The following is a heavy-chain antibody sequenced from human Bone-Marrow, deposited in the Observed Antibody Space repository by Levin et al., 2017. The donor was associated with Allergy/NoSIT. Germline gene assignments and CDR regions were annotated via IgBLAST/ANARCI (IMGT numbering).Heavy chain of an antibody. V-gene: IGHV4-61*02. CDR2: IYDTGST. Sequence: LRLSCTVSGGSISSGNFNWSWIRQPAGKGLEWIGRIYDTGSTNYNPSLKSRATLSVDTSTNQFSLKLKSVTAADTAVYYCARDVTGWFDFWGQGTLVTVSS. J-gene: IGHJ4*02. CDR3: ARDVTGWFDF. D-gene: IGHD2-21*02. CDR1: GGSISSGNFN.